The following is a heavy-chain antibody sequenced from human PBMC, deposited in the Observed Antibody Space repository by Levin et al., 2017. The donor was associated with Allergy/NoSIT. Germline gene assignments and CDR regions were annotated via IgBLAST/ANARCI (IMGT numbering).Heavy chain of an antibody. V-gene: IGHV3-30*18. CDR1: GFTFSSYG. J-gene: IGHJ1*01. D-gene: IGHD3-10*01. Sequence: GESLKISCVASGFTFSSYGMEWVRQAPGKGLEWVAIISYDGNKKYYADSVKGRFTISRDDSKNTLTLQMNSLRAEDTAGYYCVKDWDYYGSGSYLHQWGQGTLVTVSS. CDR3: VKDWDYYGSGSYLHQ. CDR2: ISYDGNKK.